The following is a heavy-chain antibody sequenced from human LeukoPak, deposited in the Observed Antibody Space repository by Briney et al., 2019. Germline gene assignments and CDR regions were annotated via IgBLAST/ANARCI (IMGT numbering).Heavy chain of an antibody. CDR3: ARISAVAAPSEDYYYYGMDV. J-gene: IGHJ6*02. CDR1: GYIFTSYA. V-gene: IGHV7-4-1*02. D-gene: IGHD6-19*01. Sequence: ASVKVSCKASGYIFTSYAMNWVRQAPGQGLEWMGWINTNTGNPTYAQGFTGRFVFSLDTSVSTAYLQISSLKAEDTAVYYCARISAVAAPSEDYYYYGMDVWGQGTTVTVSS. CDR2: INTNTGNP.